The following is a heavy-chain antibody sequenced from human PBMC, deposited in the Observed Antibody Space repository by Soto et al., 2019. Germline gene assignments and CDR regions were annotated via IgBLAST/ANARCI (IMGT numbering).Heavy chain of an antibody. CDR1: GFTFSSYA. CDR2: ISGSGGST. V-gene: IGHV3-23*01. D-gene: IGHD1-1*01. CDR3: AKDFLERIIGYYYYYYMDV. Sequence: GGSLRLSCAASGFTFSSYAMSWVRQAPGKGLEWVSAISGSGGSTYYADSVKGRFTISRDNSKNTLYLQMNSLRAEDTAVYYCAKDFLERIIGYYYYYYMDVWGKGTTVTVSS. J-gene: IGHJ6*03.